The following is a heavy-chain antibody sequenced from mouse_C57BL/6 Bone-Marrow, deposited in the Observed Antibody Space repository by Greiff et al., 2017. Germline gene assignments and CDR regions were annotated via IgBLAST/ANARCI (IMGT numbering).Heavy chain of an antibody. Sequence: VHLVESGPGLVKPSQSLFLTCSITGFSITSGYYWIWIRQSPGKPLEWMGYITHSGETFYNPSLQSPISITRETSKNQFFLQLNSVTTKDTAMYYCAGALGPSYAMDYWGQGTSVTVSS. CDR2: ITHSGET. V-gene: IGHV12-3*01. CDR1: GFSITSGYY. CDR3: AGALGPSYAMDY. D-gene: IGHD2-10*02. J-gene: IGHJ4*01.